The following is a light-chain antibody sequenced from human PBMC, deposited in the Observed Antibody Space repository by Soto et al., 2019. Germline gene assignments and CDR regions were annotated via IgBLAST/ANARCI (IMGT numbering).Light chain of an antibody. Sequence: QSALTQPPSASGSPGQSVTISCTGTSSDVGGYNYVSWYQQHPGKAPKLMIYEVSKRPSGVPDRFSGSKSGNTASLAISGLQSEDETHYYCATWDGSLNGVVFGGGTKLTVL. CDR3: ATWDGSLNGVV. V-gene: IGLV2-8*01. CDR1: SSDVGGYNY. CDR2: EVS. J-gene: IGLJ2*01.